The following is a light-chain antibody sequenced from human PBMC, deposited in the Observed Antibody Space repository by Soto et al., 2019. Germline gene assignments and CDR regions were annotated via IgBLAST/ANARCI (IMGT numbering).Light chain of an antibody. CDR3: QSYDSSLSGSNV. CDR2: GNS. CDR1: SSNIGAGYD. Sequence: QSVLTQPPSVSGAPGQRVTISCTGSSSNIGAGYDVHWYQQLPGTAPKLLIYGNSNRPSGVPDRFSGPKSGTSASLAITGLQADDEADYYCQSYDSSLSGSNVFGTGTKVTVL. J-gene: IGLJ1*01. V-gene: IGLV1-40*01.